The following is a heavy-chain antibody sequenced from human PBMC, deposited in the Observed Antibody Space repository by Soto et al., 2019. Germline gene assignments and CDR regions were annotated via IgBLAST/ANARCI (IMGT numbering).Heavy chain of an antibody. CDR1: GFSFTTSGEG. Sequence: SGPTLVNPTQTLTLTCTFSGFSFTTSGEGVGWIRQPPGKALEWLALIYWDGEQVYSPSLKSRLTITKDTSKNQVVLIMTNMDHVDTATYYCSQMQWRAATSAYLIDYWGQGTLVTVSS. CDR3: SQMQWRAATSAYLIDY. CDR2: IYWDGEQ. J-gene: IGHJ4*02. D-gene: IGHD6-13*01. V-gene: IGHV2-5*02.